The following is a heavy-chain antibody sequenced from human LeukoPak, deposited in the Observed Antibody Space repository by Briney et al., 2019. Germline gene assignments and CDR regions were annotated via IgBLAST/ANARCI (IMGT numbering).Heavy chain of an antibody. CDR2: MNPNSGNT. V-gene: IGHV1-8*01. D-gene: IGHD3-22*01. CDR1: GYTFTSYD. Sequence: ASVKVSCKASGYTFTSYDINWVRQATGQGLEWMGWMNPNSGNTGYAQKFQGRVTMTRNTSISTAYMELSSLRSEDPAVYYCARVGAYYYDSSGYYNPPGWGQGTLVTVSS. CDR3: ARVGAYYYDSSGYYNPPG. J-gene: IGHJ4*02.